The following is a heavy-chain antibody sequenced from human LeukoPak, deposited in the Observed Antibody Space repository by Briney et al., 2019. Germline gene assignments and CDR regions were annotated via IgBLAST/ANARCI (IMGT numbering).Heavy chain of an antibody. D-gene: IGHD1-1*01. J-gene: IGHJ4*02. CDR2: IKQDGSEK. CDR3: ARDRDWNFDY. Sequence: GGSLRLSCAASGFTFSSYWMSWVRQAPGKGLEWVANIKQDGSEKYYVDSVKGRFTISRDDAKSSLYLQMNSLRVDDTAVYYCARDRDWNFDYWGQGTLVTVSS. V-gene: IGHV3-7*01. CDR1: GFTFSSYW.